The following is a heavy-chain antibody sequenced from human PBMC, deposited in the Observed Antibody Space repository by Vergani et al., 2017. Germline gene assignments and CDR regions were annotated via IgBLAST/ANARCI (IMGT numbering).Heavy chain of an antibody. CDR3: ARVNDFWSGYYSGVYYYYYMDV. J-gene: IGHJ6*03. CDR2: IIPIFGTA. V-gene: IGHV1-69*01. Sequence: VQLVQSGAEVKKPGSSVKVSCKASGGTFSSYAISWVRQAPGQGLEWMGGIIPIFGTANYAQKSQGRVTITADESTSTAYMELRSLRSEDTAVYYCARVNDFWSGYYSGVYYYYYMDVWGKGTTVTVSS. D-gene: IGHD3-3*01. CDR1: GGTFSSYA.